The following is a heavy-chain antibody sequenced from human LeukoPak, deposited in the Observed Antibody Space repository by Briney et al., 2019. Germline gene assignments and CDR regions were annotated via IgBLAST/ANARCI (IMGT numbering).Heavy chain of an antibody. CDR3: ATISSGWLFDC. CDR2: ISSSSSYI. V-gene: IGHV3-21*01. D-gene: IGHD6-19*01. J-gene: IGHJ4*02. CDR1: GFTFSSYS. Sequence: GGSLRLSCAASGFTFSSYSMNWVRQAPGKGLEWVSSISSSSSYIYYADSVKGRFTISRDNAENSLYLQMNSLRAEDTAVYYCATISSGWLFDCWGQGTLVTVSS.